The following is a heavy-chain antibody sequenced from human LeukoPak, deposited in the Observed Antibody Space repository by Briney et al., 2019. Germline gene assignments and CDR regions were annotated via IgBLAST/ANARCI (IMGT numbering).Heavy chain of an antibody. V-gene: IGHV3-11*04. CDR3: ATSVPRRRLDWFIDL. Sequence: PGGSLRLSCAASGFTFRDYYMSWVRQAPGKGLEGISYISSSAGTIHYVDSVKGRFTISRDNDKNSLYLQMDSLRVEDTAVYYCATSVPRRRLDWFIDLWGRGTLVSVSS. CDR1: GFTFRDYY. CDR2: ISSSAGTI. D-gene: IGHD4-17*01. J-gene: IGHJ2*01.